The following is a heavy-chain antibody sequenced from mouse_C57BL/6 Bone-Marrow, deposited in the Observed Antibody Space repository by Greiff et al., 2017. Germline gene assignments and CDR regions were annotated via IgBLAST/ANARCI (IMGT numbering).Heavy chain of an antibody. CDR3: TSYGSSYEAMDY. Sequence: VQLQQSGAELVRPGASVKLSCTASGFNIKDDYMHWVKQRPEQGLEWIGWIDPENGDTEYASKFQGKATITADPSSNTAYLQLSSLTSEDTAVYYCTSYGSSYEAMDYWGQGTSVTVSS. D-gene: IGHD1-1*01. CDR1: GFNIKDDY. V-gene: IGHV14-4*01. CDR2: IDPENGDT. J-gene: IGHJ4*01.